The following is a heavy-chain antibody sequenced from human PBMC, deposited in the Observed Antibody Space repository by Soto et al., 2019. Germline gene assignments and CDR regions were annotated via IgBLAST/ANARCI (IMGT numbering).Heavy chain of an antibody. D-gene: IGHD3-16*01. CDR2: IIPLFRTA. CDR1: GGNFSTSA. J-gene: IGHJ5*02. Sequence: QVQLVQSGAEVKKPGSSVKVSCKASGGNFSTSAISWVRQAPGQGLEWMGGIIPLFRTANYAQRFQGRVTISADDSKGTGNLELSSLSSEDTAVYYRARKGGRAANGSGWFDPWGQGTLVTVSS. V-gene: IGHV1-69*19. CDR3: ARKGGRAANGSGWFDP.